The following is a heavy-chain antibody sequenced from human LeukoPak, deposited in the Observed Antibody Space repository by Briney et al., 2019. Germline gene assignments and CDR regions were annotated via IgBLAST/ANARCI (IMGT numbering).Heavy chain of an antibody. CDR1: GGTFSSYT. CDR2: IIPILGIA. V-gene: IGHV1-69*02. D-gene: IGHD2-2*02. J-gene: IGHJ5*02. Sequence: ASVKVSCKASGGTFSSYTISWVRQAPGQGPEWMGRIIPILGIANYAQKFQGRVTITADKSTSTAYMELSSLRSEDTAVYYCAAEGDIVVVPAAISRYNWFDPWGQGTLVTVSS. CDR3: AAEGDIVVVPAAISRYNWFDP.